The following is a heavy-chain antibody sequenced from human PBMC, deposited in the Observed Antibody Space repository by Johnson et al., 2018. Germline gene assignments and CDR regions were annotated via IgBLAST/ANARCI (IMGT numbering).Heavy chain of an antibody. Sequence: VQLVESGGGLVQPGGSLRLSCAASGFTFSSYTMGWVRQAPGKGLEWVSDISRRGDSTYYIDSVKGRFTISRDNSKNTLFLQMNSLRPEDAAVYYCARAGDLSWYDYWGQGTLVTVSS. CDR1: GFTFSSYT. V-gene: IGHV3-23*04. CDR3: ARAGDLSWYDY. D-gene: IGHD6-13*01. CDR2: ISRRGDST. J-gene: IGHJ4*02.